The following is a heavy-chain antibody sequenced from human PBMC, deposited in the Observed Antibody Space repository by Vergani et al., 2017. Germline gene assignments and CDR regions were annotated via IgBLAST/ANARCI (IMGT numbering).Heavy chain of an antibody. CDR3: ATTGRVIVVVPAALDY. CDR2: INPSGGST. Sequence: QVQLVQSGAEVKKPGASVKVSCKASGYTFTSYYMHWVRQAPGQGLEWMGIINPSGGSTSYAQKFQGRVTMTRDTSTSTVYMELSSLRSEDTAVYYCATTGRVIVVVPAALDYWGQGTLVTVSS. J-gene: IGHJ4*02. V-gene: IGHV1-46*01. CDR1: GYTFTSYY. D-gene: IGHD2-2*01.